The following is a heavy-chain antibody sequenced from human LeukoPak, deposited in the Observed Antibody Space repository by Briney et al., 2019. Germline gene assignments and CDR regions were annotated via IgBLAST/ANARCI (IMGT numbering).Heavy chain of an antibody. CDR2: INWNSGST. CDR1: GFTFDDYG. V-gene: IGHV3-20*04. J-gene: IGHJ5*02. CDR3: ARVVGRNWFDP. Sequence: TGGSLRLSCAASGFTFDDYGMSWVRQAPGKGLEWVSGINWNSGSTGYADSVKGRFTISRDNAKNSLYLQMNSLRAEDTALYYCARVVGRNWFDPWGQGTLVTVSS. D-gene: IGHD2-2*01.